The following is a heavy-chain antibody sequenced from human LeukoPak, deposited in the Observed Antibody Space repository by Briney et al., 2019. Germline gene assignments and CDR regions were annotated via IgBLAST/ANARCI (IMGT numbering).Heavy chain of an antibody. CDR2: IFYSGGA. J-gene: IGHJ5*02. CDR1: GRSISNYY. Sequence: SEPLSLPCTVSGRSISNYYWSWIRQPAGKGVEWIGRIFYSGGANGTPSLQRRLPIAVDTSKNEFSLKLSSVTVAVTAVYYCARESVVRGVVWLEPWGQGPVV. CDR3: ARESVVRGVVWLEP. D-gene: IGHD3-10*01. V-gene: IGHV4-4*07.